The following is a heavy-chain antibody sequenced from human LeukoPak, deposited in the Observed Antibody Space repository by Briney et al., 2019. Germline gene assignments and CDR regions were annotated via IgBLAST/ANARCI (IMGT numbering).Heavy chain of an antibody. CDR3: AREGVGYGYFGYMDV. J-gene: IGHJ6*03. CDR2: ISSANSTI. V-gene: IGHV3-48*04. Sequence: GGSLRLSRAAACGYSMNWVRRAPGKRLEGVAYISSANSTIYYAPSVEGRFTISRDNAKNSLNLQMNSLRAEDTAVYYCAREGVGYGYFGYMDVWGKGTTVTVSS. CDR1: CGYS. D-gene: IGHD5-18*01.